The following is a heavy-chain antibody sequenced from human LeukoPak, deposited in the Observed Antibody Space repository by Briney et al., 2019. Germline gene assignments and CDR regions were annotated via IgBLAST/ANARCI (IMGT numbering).Heavy chain of an antibody. J-gene: IGHJ4*02. Sequence: SGTLSLTCAVSGGSISSNNWWGWVRQPPGRGLEWIGEIYHSGSPNYNPSLKSRVTISVDKSRNHFSLNLSSVTAADTAVYYCARVNINNWHSCDYWGQGTLVTVSS. V-gene: IGHV4-4*02. CDR2: IYHSGSP. CDR1: GGSISSNNW. D-gene: IGHD1-1*01. CDR3: ARVNINNWHSCDY.